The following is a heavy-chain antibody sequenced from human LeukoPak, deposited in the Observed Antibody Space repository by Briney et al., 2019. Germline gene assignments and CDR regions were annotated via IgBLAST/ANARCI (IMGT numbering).Heavy chain of an antibody. CDR1: GGSISNYY. V-gene: IGHV4-59*01. D-gene: IGHD2-2*01. CDR2: IYYSGNT. Sequence: SETLSLTCTVSGGSISNYYWSWIRQPPGKGLEWIGYIYYSGNTNYNPSLKSRVTISVDTSKNQFSLKLSSVTAADTAVYYCARVRESLVVVPAAIGSYYMDVWGKGTTVTVSS. J-gene: IGHJ6*03. CDR3: ARVRESLVVVPAAIGSYYMDV.